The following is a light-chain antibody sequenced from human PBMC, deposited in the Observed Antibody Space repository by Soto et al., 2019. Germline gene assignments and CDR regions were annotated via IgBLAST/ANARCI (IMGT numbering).Light chain of an antibody. V-gene: IGKV3-20*01. CDR3: QQYDSSPWT. J-gene: IGKJ1*01. CDR1: QSVSSSY. CDR2: SAS. Sequence: EIVLTQSPGTLSLSPGERATLSCRAGQSVSSSYVAWYQQKPGQAPRLLMHSASSRATGIPERFSGSGSGTDFTLTISRLEPEDFAVYYCQQYDSSPWTFGQGTKVEIK.